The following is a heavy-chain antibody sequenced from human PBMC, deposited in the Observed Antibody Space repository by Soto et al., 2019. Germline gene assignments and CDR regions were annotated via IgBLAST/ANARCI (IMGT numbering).Heavy chain of an antibody. D-gene: IGHD6-13*01. Sequence: VASVKVSCKVSGYTLSEVAMHWVRQAPGKGLEWMGGFDPDDGETIYAQNFQGRVTMTEDTSTDTAYMELRNLRSEDTAVYYCAREVLTAAGTFGWFNPWGQGTLVTVSS. V-gene: IGHV1-24*01. CDR1: GYTLSEVA. CDR2: FDPDDGET. J-gene: IGHJ5*02. CDR3: AREVLTAAGTFGWFNP.